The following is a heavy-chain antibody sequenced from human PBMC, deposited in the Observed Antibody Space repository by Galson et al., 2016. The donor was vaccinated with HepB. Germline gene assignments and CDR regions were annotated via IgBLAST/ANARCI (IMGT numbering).Heavy chain of an antibody. D-gene: IGHD4/OR15-4a*01. Sequence: WMGWISAYNGDTNYAQKFQGRVTMTTDTSTTTAHMELRSLRSDDTAVYYCAREKYYDATASSDYWGQGTLVTVSS. V-gene: IGHV1-18*01. CDR2: ISAYNGDT. J-gene: IGHJ4*02. CDR3: AREKYYDATASSDY.